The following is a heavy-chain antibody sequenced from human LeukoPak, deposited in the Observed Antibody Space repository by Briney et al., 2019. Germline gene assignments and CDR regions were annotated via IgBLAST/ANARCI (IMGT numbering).Heavy chain of an antibody. CDR3: ARRAPSHDFDD. CDR2: ISTTSGNI. Sequence: PGGSLRLSCAASGFTFSSYSMNWVRQAPGKGLEWVAAISTTSGNIYYADSVKGRFTISRDNAKNSLYLQVNSLRVEDTALYYCARRAPSHDFDDWGQGTLVTVSS. J-gene: IGHJ4*02. V-gene: IGHV3-21*01. CDR1: GFTFSSYS.